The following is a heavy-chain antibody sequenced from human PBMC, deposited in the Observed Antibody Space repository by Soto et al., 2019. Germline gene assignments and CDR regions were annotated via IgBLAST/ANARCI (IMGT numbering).Heavy chain of an antibody. Sequence: XGPTLMNPTQTLTLTCSFSVFSLITSGVGVGWIRQSPGKALEWLALIYWSGDEHYRPSLKSRLSIIKDTSKNHVVLIMTDMDPVDTATYYCARGLATLPVFAFDIWGQGTMVTVSS. J-gene: IGHJ3*02. D-gene: IGHD6-6*01. V-gene: IGHV2-5*01. CDR1: VFSLITSGVG. CDR2: IYWSGDE. CDR3: ARGLATLPVFAFDI.